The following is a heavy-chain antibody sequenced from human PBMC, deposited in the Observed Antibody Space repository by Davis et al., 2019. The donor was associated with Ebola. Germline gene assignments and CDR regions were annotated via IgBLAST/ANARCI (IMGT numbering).Heavy chain of an antibody. CDR2: ISAYNGNT. CDR1: GYTFSSHG. V-gene: IGHV1-18*01. D-gene: IGHD1-26*01. CDR3: ARTSIVGTTTTASDI. Sequence: ASVKVSCKASGYTFSSHGISWVRQAPGQGLEWMGWISAYNGNTNYAQKLQGRVTMTTDTSTSTAYMELRSLRSDDTAVYYCARTSIVGTTTTASDIWGQGTKVTVSS. J-gene: IGHJ3*02.